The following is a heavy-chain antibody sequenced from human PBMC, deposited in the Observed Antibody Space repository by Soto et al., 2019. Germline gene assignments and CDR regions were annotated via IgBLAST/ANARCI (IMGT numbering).Heavy chain of an antibody. J-gene: IGHJ4*02. Sequence: QVQLVQSGAEVKKPGASVKVSCKASGYTLTSYYMHWVRQAPGQGLEWMGIINPSGGSTSYAQKLQGIVTMTRYTSTSTVYMELSSLRSEVTAVYYCARVYRYWGQGTLVTVSS. CDR2: INPSGGST. CDR1: GYTLTSYY. CDR3: ARVYRY. D-gene: IGHD5-18*01. V-gene: IGHV1-46*04.